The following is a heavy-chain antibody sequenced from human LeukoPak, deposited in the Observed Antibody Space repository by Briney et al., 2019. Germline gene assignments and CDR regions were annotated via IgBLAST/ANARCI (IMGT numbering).Heavy chain of an antibody. CDR3: ARGPGAVAGQGPIFYAFDI. CDR1: GFTFSSYA. V-gene: IGHV3-33*08. Sequence: GGSLRLSCAASGFTFSSYAMHWVRQAPGKGLEWVAVIWYDGSNKYYADSVKGRFTISRDNSKNTLYLQMNSLRAEDTAVYYCARGPGAVAGQGPIFYAFDIWGQGTMVTVSS. CDR2: IWYDGSNK. J-gene: IGHJ3*02. D-gene: IGHD6-19*01.